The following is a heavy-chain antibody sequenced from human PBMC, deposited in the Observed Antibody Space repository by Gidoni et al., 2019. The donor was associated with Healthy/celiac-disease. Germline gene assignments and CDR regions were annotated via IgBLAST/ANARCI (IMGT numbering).Heavy chain of an antibody. CDR3: ARTLESFDRTAAGFGNWFDP. J-gene: IGHJ5*02. CDR1: GYSISSGYY. D-gene: IGHD6-13*01. V-gene: IGHV4-38-2*02. CDR2: IYHRGST. Sequence: QVQLQESGPGLVKPSETLSLTCTVSGYSISSGYYWGWIRQPPGKGLEWIGRIYHRGSTYYNPARKSRVTISVDTSKNQFSLKLSSVTAADTAVYYCARTLESFDRTAAGFGNWFDPWGQGTLVTVSS.